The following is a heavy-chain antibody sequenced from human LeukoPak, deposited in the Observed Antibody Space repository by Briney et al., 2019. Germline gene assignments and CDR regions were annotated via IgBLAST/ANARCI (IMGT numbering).Heavy chain of an antibody. CDR1: GFTFSSYW. CDR2: IRYDGSNK. Sequence: GGSLRLSCAASGFTFSSYWMHWVRQAPGKGLEWVAFIRYDGSNKYYADSVKGRFTISRDNSKNTLYLQMNSLRAEDTAVYYCATASWREGHGGAFDIWGQGTMVTVSS. J-gene: IGHJ3*02. V-gene: IGHV3-30*02. D-gene: IGHD6-13*01. CDR3: ATASWREGHGGAFDI.